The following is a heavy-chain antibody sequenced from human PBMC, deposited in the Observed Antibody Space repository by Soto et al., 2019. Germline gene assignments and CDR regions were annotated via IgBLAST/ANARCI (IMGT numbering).Heavy chain of an antibody. J-gene: IGHJ6*02. D-gene: IGHD6-6*01. V-gene: IGHV3-53*04. Sequence: GGSLRLSCAASGFTVSSNYMSWVRQAPGKGLEWVSVIYSGGSTYYADSVKGRFTISRHNSKNTLYLQMNSLRAEDTAVYYCAGNEYSSSYYYYYGMDVWGQGTTVTVSS. CDR1: GFTVSSNY. CDR3: AGNEYSSSYYYYYGMDV. CDR2: IYSGGST.